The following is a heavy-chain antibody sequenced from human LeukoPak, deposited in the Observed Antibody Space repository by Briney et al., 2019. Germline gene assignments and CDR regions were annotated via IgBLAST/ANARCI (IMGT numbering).Heavy chain of an antibody. CDR1: GLSVSSNY. CDR2: IYTGGTT. D-gene: IGHD6-6*01. J-gene: IGHJ4*02. CDR3: ARDSSSYYFDY. Sequence: GGSLRLSCAASGLSVSSNYLTWVRQAPGKGLEWVSTIYTGGTTHYADSLKDRFTISRDDSINTLYLQMNSLRAEGTAVYYCARDSSSYYFDYWGQGTLVTVSS. V-gene: IGHV3-66*01.